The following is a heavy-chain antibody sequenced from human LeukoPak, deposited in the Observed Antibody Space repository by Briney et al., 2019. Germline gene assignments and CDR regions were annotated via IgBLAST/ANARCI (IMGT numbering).Heavy chain of an antibody. V-gene: IGHV3-23*01. CDR3: ARDPRYSSGWYFG. J-gene: IGHJ4*02. D-gene: IGHD6-19*01. Sequence: PGGSLRLSCAASGFSFDDYAMHWVRQAPGKGLEWVAGISGSGGSTYYADSVKGRFTISRDNSKNTLYLQMNSLRAEDTAVYYCARDPRYSSGWYFGWGQGTLVTVSS. CDR2: ISGSGGST. CDR1: GFSFDDYA.